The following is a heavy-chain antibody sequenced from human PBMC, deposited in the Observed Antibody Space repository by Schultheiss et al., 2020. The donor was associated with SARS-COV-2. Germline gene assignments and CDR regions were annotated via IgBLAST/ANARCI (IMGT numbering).Heavy chain of an antibody. CDR1: GGSISSYY. J-gene: IGHJ4*02. CDR2: IYYSGST. D-gene: IGHD6-6*01. V-gene: IGHV4-59*12. Sequence: SETLSLTCTVSGGSISSYYWSWIRQPPGKGLEWIGYIYYSGSTYYNPSLKSRVTISVDTSKNQFSLKLSSVTAADTAVYYCARTIAAREVDYWGQGTVVTVSS. CDR3: ARTIAAREVDY.